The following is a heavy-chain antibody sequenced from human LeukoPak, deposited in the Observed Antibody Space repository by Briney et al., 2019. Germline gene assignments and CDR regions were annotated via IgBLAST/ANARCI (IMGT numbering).Heavy chain of an antibody. CDR2: TNPSGGST. CDR1: GYTFTTYY. V-gene: IGHV1-46*01. D-gene: IGHD4/OR15-4a*01. CDR3: ARDRAPLTTTAVGFDP. Sequence: ASVKVSCKASGYTFTTYYMHWVRQAPGQGLEWVGITNPSGGSTTYAQKFQGRVTMTRDTSTSTVYMELNNLRSEDTAVYYCARDRAPLTTTAVGFDPWGQGTLVTVSS. J-gene: IGHJ5*02.